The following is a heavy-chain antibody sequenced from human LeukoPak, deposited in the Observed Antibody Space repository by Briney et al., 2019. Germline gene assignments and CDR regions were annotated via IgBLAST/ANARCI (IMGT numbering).Heavy chain of an antibody. J-gene: IGHJ4*02. CDR2: IYPGDSDT. CDR3: ARLPDYYDSSGYYHLDY. V-gene: IGHV5-51*01. Sequence: GESLKISCKGSGYSFTSYWIGWVRQMPGKGLEWMGTIYPGDSDTRYSPSFQGQVTISADKSISTAYLQWSSLKASDTAMYYCARLPDYYDSSGYYHLDYWGQGTLVTVSS. CDR1: GYSFTSYW. D-gene: IGHD3-22*01.